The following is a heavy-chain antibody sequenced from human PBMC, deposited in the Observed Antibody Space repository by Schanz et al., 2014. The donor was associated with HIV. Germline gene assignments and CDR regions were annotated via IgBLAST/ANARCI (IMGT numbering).Heavy chain of an antibody. CDR2: INPNSGNT. D-gene: IGHD1-26*01. Sequence: QVQLVQSGAEVKKPGASVKVSCKASGYTFTNYFIHWVRQAPGQGLEWMGWINPNSGNTGFAQKFQGRVTMTRNTSINTAYMEVSGLKSEDTAVYYCARGIVGATPAFDIWGQGTMVTVSS. CDR1: GYTFTNYF. J-gene: IGHJ3*02. CDR3: ARGIVGATPAFDI. V-gene: IGHV1-8*02.